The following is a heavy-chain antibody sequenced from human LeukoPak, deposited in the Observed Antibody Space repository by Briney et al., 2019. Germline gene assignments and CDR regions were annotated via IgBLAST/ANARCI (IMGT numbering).Heavy chain of an antibody. J-gene: IGHJ6*02. D-gene: IGHD2-2*01. V-gene: IGHV3-7*03. CDR3: ARDFQPRYCSSSSCSPA. CDR1: GFTFRNYW. Sequence: GGSLRLSCAASGFTFRNYWMSWVRQASGEGLEWVANIRPDGSQKYYVDSARGRFTISGDNAKSSLYLQMSSLRPEDTATYYCARDFQPRYCSSSSCSPAWGQGTTVTVSS. CDR2: IRPDGSQK.